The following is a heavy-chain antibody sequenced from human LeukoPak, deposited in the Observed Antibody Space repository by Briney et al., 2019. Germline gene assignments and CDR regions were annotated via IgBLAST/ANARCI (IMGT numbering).Heavy chain of an antibody. Sequence: ASVKVSCKASGYTFTGYHLHWVRQAPGHGLEWMGRINPNSGDTIYAQKFQGRVTMTRDTSTSTACMELSRLRSDDTAVYYCARDYCSSTSCLFDYWGQGTLVIVSS. D-gene: IGHD2-2*01. CDR3: ARDYCSSTSCLFDY. CDR2: INPNSGDT. CDR1: GYTFTGYH. J-gene: IGHJ4*02. V-gene: IGHV1-2*06.